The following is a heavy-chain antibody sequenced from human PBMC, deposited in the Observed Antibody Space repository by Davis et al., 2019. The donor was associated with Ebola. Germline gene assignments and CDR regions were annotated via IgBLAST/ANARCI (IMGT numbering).Heavy chain of an antibody. CDR3: ARLGIVATGRGHYYYGMDV. Sequence: SETLSLTCAVSGGSISSSNWWSWVRQPPGKGLEWIGEIYHSGSTNYNPSLKSRVTISVDKSKNQFSLKLSSVTAADTAVYYCARLGIVATGRGHYYYGMDVWGKGTTVTVSS. J-gene: IGHJ6*04. V-gene: IGHV4-4*02. CDR2: IYHSGST. CDR1: GGSISSSNW. D-gene: IGHD5-12*01.